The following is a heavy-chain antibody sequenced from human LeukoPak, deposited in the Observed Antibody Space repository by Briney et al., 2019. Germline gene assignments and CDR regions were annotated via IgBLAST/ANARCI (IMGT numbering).Heavy chain of an antibody. Sequence: SQTLSLTCAISGDSVSSNSAAWNWIRRSPSRGLEWLGRTYYRSKWYNDSAVSVTTRITINPDTSKNQFSLQLTSVTPEDTAVYYCARERDSHFDYWGQGTLVTVSS. CDR2: TYYRSKWYN. J-gene: IGHJ4*02. CDR3: ARERDSHFDY. CDR1: GDSVSSNSAA. V-gene: IGHV6-1*01. D-gene: IGHD2-15*01.